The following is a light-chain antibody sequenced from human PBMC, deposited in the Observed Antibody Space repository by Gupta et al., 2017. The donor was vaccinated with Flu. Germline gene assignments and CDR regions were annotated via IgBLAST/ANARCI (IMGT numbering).Light chain of an antibody. CDR2: DVS. CDR3: CSYAGSSTLV. V-gene: IGLV2-11*01. J-gene: IGLJ2*01. CDR1: SSDVGGYNY. Sequence: QSALTQPRSVSGSPGQSAAISCPGTSSDVGGYNYVSWYQQHPGKAPKLMIYDVSQRPSGVPDRFSGSKSGNTASLTISGLQAEDEADYYCCSYAGSSTLVFGGGTKLTVL.